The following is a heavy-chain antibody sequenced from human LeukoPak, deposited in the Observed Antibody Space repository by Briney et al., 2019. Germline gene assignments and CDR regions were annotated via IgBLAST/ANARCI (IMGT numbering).Heavy chain of an antibody. CDR3: ARDGRVGSFDY. V-gene: IGHV4-39*07. D-gene: IGHD2-2*01. CDR2: VYYSGSA. J-gene: IGHJ4*02. CDR1: GGSISSDSYY. Sequence: SETLSLTCTVSGGSISSDSYYWGWIRQPPGKGLEFIGTVYYSGSAYYNPSLKSRVTMSVDTSRNQFSMKLSSVTAADTAVYYCARDGRVGSFDYWGQGILVTVSS.